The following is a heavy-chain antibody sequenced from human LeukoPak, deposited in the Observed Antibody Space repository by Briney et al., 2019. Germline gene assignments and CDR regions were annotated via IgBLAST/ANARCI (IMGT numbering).Heavy chain of an antibody. Sequence: SETLSLTCTVSGDFITAYYWSWIRQPPGKGLDWIGYVYYSGSTEYNPSLRSRVTISLEMSKHQFSLNLTSVTAADTAVYYCASNTGTVFDYWGQGVLVTVSS. V-gene: IGHV4-59*01. D-gene: IGHD7-27*01. J-gene: IGHJ4*02. CDR3: ASNTGTVFDY. CDR2: VYYSGST. CDR1: GDFITAYY.